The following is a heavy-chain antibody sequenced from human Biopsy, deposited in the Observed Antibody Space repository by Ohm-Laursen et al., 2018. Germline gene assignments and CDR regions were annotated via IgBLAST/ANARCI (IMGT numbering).Heavy chain of an antibody. CDR1: GGSISSDY. CDR3: ARATNSTDRPYYYFYGMDV. V-gene: IGHV4-59*01. Sequence: TLSLTCTVSGGSISSDYWSWIRQTPGKGLEWIGYIYYSGSTNYNPSLKSRVTISVDTSKNQFSLRLNSVTAADTAVYYCARATNSTDRPYYYFYGMDVWGQGTTVTVSS. CDR2: IYYSGST. D-gene: IGHD2/OR15-2a*01. J-gene: IGHJ6*02.